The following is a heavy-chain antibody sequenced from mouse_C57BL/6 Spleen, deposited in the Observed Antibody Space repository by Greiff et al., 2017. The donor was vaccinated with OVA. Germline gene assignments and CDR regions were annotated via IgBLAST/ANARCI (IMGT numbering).Heavy chain of an antibody. V-gene: IGHV14-4*01. Sequence: EVLLQQSGAELVRPGASVKLSCTASGFNIKDDYMHWVKQRPDQGLEWIGWIDTENGDTEYASKFQGKATITADTSSNTAYLQLSSLTSEDTAVYYCTTGSNGYWGQGTTLTVSS. CDR3: TTGSNGY. J-gene: IGHJ2*01. CDR1: GFNIKDDY. D-gene: IGHD2-5*01. CDR2: IDTENGDT.